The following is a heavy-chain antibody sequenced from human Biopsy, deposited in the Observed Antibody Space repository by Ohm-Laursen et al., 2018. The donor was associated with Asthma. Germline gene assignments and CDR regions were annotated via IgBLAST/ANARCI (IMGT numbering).Heavy chain of an antibody. J-gene: IGHJ4*02. CDR2: VYWTGST. V-gene: IGHV4-59*01. Sequence: SETLSLTCYVYGGSISSFYWSWIRQSPEKGLEWLGYVYWTGSTNYNPSLKSRVTMSVDTSKNRMFLELTSVTAADTAIYYCVRAVINEQWLAPFDYWGQGKPVTVSS. CDR3: VRAVINEQWLAPFDY. CDR1: GGSISSFY. D-gene: IGHD6-19*01.